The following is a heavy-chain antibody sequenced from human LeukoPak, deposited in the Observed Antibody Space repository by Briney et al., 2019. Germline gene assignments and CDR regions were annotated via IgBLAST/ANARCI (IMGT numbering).Heavy chain of an antibody. J-gene: IGHJ3*02. CDR1: GFTFSSYG. V-gene: IGHV3-30*18. CDR2: ISYDGSNK. Sequence: GGSLRLSCAASGFTFSSYGMHWVRQAPGKGLEWVAVISYDGSNKYYADSVKGRFTISRDNSKNTLYLQMNSLRAEDTAVYYCAKDPRDGYKGGAFDIWGQGTMVTVSS. D-gene: IGHD5-24*01. CDR3: AKDPRDGYKGGAFDI.